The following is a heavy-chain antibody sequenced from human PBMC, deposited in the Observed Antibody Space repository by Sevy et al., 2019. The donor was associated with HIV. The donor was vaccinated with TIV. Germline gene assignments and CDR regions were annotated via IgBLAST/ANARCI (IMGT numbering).Heavy chain of an antibody. D-gene: IGHD5-18*01. CDR2: ISYDGSNK. V-gene: IGHV3-30*18. CDR3: AKDQCGYSYGLPGYYYYGMDV. J-gene: IGHJ6*02. CDR1: GFTFSSYG. Sequence: GGSLRLSCAASGFTFSSYGMHWVRQAPGKGLEWVAVISYDGSNKYYVDSVRGRFTSSRDNSKNTLSLQMNSRRAEDTAVYYCAKDQCGYSYGLPGYYYYGMDVWGQGTTVTGSS.